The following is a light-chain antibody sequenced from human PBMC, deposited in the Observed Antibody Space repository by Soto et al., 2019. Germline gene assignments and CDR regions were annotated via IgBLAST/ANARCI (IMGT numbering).Light chain of an antibody. V-gene: IGKV3-11*01. Sequence: PGERATLSCRASRSVRSYLAWYQQKPGQAPRLLIYDASNRAAGIPARSRGSGSETDFTLTISNLEPEDFAVYYCQQRYAWPPITFGQGTRLEIK. CDR2: DAS. CDR3: QQRYAWPPIT. CDR1: RSVRSY. J-gene: IGKJ5*01.